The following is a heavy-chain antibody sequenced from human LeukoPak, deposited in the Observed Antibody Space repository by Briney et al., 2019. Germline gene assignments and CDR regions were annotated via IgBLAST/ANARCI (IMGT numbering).Heavy chain of an antibody. CDR2: IIPIFGTA. J-gene: IGHJ4*02. D-gene: IGHD3-22*01. V-gene: IGHV1-69*05. CDR3: ARTDSSGYLTDY. Sequence: ASVRVSCKASGGTFSSYAISWVRQAPGQGLEWMGRIIPIFGTANYAQKFQGRVTITTDESTSTAYMELSSLRAEDTAVYYRARTDSSGYLTDYWVQGTLVTVSS. CDR1: GGTFSSYA.